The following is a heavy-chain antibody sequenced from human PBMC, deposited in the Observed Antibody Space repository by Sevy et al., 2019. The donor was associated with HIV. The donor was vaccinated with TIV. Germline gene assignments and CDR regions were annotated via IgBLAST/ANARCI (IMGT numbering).Heavy chain of an antibody. D-gene: IGHD2-2*01. CDR3: ARALVVVPAATLGY. J-gene: IGHJ4*02. CDR1: GFTFNIYA. V-gene: IGHV3-7*01. Sequence: GGSLRLSCVASGFTFNIYAMSWVRQAPGKGLEWVASIKQDGSEKYYVDSVKGRFTISRDNAKNSLYLQMNSLRAEDTAVYYCARALVVVPAATLGYWGQGTLVTVSS. CDR2: IKQDGSEK.